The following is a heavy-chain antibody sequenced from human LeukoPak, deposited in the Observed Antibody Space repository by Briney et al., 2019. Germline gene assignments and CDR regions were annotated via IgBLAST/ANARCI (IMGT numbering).Heavy chain of an antibody. V-gene: IGHV4-34*01. CDR2: VNHSGST. D-gene: IGHD6-13*01. J-gene: IGHJ4*02. Sequence: SETLSLTCAVYGGSFSDYYWSWIRQPPWKGLEWIGEVNHSGSTNYNPSLKSRVTISVDTSKNQLSLKLSSVTAADTAVYYCARPRQYSSSWQPFDYWGQGTLVTVSS. CDR1: GGSFSDYY. CDR3: ARPRQYSSSWQPFDY.